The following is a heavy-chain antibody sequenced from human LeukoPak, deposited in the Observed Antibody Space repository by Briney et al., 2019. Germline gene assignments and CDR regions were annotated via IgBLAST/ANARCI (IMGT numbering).Heavy chain of an antibody. CDR1: GFNFAYAW. V-gene: IGHV3-15*01. Sequence: PGGSLRLSCAASGFNFAYAWMSWVRQAPGKGLEWVGRIKRKSDGGTIDYAAPVKGRFAISRDDSKNTLYLQMSSLKTVDTAVYYCTTLRLDYGGDSDYYYGMDVWGQGTTVTVS. J-gene: IGHJ6*02. D-gene: IGHD4-23*01. CDR3: TTLRLDYGGDSDYYYGMDV. CDR2: IKRKSDGGTI.